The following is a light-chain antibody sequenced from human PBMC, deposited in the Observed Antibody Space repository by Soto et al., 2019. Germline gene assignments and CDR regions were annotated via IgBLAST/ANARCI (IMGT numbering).Light chain of an antibody. CDR3: QQYDDLPIT. CDR2: DAS. J-gene: IGKJ1*01. V-gene: IGKV1-33*01. Sequence: DIQMTQSPSSLSASVGDTVTITCQASQDISHYLNWYRQKPGKALKLLIYDASNLHPGVPSRFRGSGSGTEFSFNITSLQPEDVATYYCQQYDDLPITFGQGTKVDIK. CDR1: QDISHY.